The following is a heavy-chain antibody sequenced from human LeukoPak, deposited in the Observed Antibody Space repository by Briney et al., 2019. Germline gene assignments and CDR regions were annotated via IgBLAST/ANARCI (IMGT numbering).Heavy chain of an antibody. CDR3: ASFSAGLG. J-gene: IGHJ4*02. Sequence: PSETLSLTCAVYGGSFSGHYWSWIRQPPGKGLEWIGEINHSGSTNYNPSLKSRVTISVDTSKNQFSLKLSSVTAADTAVYYCASFSAGLGWGQGTLVTVSS. CDR2: INHSGST. D-gene: IGHD3-16*01. CDR1: GGSFSGHY. V-gene: IGHV4-34*01.